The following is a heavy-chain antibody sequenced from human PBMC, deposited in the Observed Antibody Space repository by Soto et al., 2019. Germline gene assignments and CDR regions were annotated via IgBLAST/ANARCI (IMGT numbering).Heavy chain of an antibody. D-gene: IGHD1-26*01. V-gene: IGHV4-39*01. J-gene: IGHJ4*02. Sequence: PSETLSLTCTVSGGSISSSSYYWGWIRQPPGKGLEWIGSIYYSGSTYYNPSLKSRVTISVDTSKNQFSLKLSSVTAADTAVYYCAKSGSYNRANFDYWGQGTLVTVSS. CDR3: AKSGSYNRANFDY. CDR2: IYYSGST. CDR1: GGSISSSSYY.